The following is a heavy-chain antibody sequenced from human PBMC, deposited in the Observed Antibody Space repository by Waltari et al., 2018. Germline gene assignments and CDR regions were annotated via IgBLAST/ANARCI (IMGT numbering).Heavy chain of an antibody. CDR2: IYQSGAT. V-gene: IGHV4-4*02. J-gene: IGHJ4*02. Sequence: QVQLQESGPGLVKPSGTLSLTCVVSGASVSGSYWWSGVRQAPGKGLEWIGEIYQSGATNYNPSLESRVSIALDTSKNQFSLKLKSVTAADTALYYCAKTPVGSYRDSWGQGTLVTVSS. CDR3: AKTPVGSYRDS. D-gene: IGHD1-26*01. CDR1: GASVSGSYW.